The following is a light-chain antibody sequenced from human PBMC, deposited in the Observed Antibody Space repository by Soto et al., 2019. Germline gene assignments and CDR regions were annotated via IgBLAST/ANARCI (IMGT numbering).Light chain of an antibody. Sequence: DIPMTQSPSTLSASVGDRVTITCRASQTISGWLAWYQQKPGKAPKLLIFKTSSLETGVPSRFSGRGSGTEFTLTISSLQPDDFATYYCQHYNTYSTTFGGGTKVEIK. CDR3: QHYNTYSTT. CDR1: QTISGW. CDR2: KTS. J-gene: IGKJ4*01. V-gene: IGKV1-5*03.